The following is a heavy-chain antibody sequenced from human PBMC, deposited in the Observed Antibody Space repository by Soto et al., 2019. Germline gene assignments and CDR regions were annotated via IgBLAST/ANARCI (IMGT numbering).Heavy chain of an antibody. V-gene: IGHV3-11*01. Sequence: QVQLVESGGDLVEPGGSLRLSCAASGFTFSDYYMSWIRQAPGKGLEWVSYISNSGSTKFYADSVTGRFTTSRDNAKNTLHLQMNSLGVADTAVYFCARGPGWGLGLSTFDAMGVWGQGTTVTVSS. CDR2: ISNSGSTK. J-gene: IGHJ6*02. D-gene: IGHD1-26*01. CDR3: ARGPGWGLGLSTFDAMGV. CDR1: GFTFSDYY.